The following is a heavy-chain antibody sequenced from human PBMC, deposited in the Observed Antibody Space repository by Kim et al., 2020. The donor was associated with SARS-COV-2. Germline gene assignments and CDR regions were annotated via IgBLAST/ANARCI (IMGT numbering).Heavy chain of an antibody. CDR2: ISAYNGNT. V-gene: IGHV1-18*01. D-gene: IGHD2-15*01. J-gene: IGHJ6*02. Sequence: ASVKVSCKASGYTFTSYGISWVRQAPGQGLEWMGWISAYNGNTNYAQKLQGRVTMTTDTSTSTAYMELRSLRSDGTAVYYCARSPPGYYAGYDLDVWGQGTTVTVSS. CDR1: GYTFTSYG. CDR3: ARSPPGYYAGYDLDV.